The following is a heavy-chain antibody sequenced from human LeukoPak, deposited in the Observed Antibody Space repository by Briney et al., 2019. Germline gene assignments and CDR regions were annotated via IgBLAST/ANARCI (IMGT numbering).Heavy chain of an antibody. CDR2: ISGSGGST. CDR1: GFTFSSYG. CDR3: AKDPLWFGELSWFDP. V-gene: IGHV3-23*01. J-gene: IGHJ5*02. Sequence: PGGSLRLSCAASGFTFSSYGMSWVRQAPGKGLEWVSAISGSGGSTYYADSVKGRFTISRDNSKNTLYLQMNSLRAEDAAVYYCAKDPLWFGELSWFDPWGQGTLVTVSS. D-gene: IGHD3-10*01.